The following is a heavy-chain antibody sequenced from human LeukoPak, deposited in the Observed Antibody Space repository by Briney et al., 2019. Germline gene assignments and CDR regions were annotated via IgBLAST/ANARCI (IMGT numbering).Heavy chain of an antibody. V-gene: IGHV3-30*18. CDR2: ISYDGSNK. CDR3: AKDQHGYLDY. CDR1: GFTFSSYG. D-gene: IGHD2-21*01. Sequence: GGSLRPSCAASGFTFSSYGMHWVRQAPGKGLEWVAVISYDGSNKYYADSVKGRFTISRDNSKNTLYLQMNSLRAEDTAVYYCAKDQHGYLDYWGQGTLVTVSS. J-gene: IGHJ4*02.